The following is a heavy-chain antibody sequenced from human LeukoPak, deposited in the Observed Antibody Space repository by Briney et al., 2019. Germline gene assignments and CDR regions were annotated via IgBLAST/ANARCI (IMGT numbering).Heavy chain of an antibody. D-gene: IGHD3-10*01. CDR2: INPSSGDA. Sequence: GASVKGSCKASGYTLTHYYMHWVRQAPGQGLEWMGRINPSSGDANYAHKFQGRVTMTRDTSIGTAYMELSRLRSDDSAIYYCARGSGLGHHFEYWGQGTLVTVSS. CDR3: ARGSGLGHHFEY. V-gene: IGHV1-2*06. CDR1: GYTLTHYY. J-gene: IGHJ4*02.